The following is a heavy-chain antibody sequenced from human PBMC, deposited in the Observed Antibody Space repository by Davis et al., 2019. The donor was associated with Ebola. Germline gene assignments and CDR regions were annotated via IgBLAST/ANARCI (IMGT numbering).Heavy chain of an antibody. CDR1: GFTFDDYA. V-gene: IGHV3-43*02. Sequence: GGSLRLSCAASGFTFDDYAMHWVRHAPGKGLEWVSLISGDGGSTYYADSVKGRFTISRDNSKNSLYLQMNSLRTEDTALYYCAKDQRDSSSWYNWFDPWGQGTLVTVSS. J-gene: IGHJ5*02. D-gene: IGHD6-13*01. CDR3: AKDQRDSSSWYNWFDP. CDR2: ISGDGGST.